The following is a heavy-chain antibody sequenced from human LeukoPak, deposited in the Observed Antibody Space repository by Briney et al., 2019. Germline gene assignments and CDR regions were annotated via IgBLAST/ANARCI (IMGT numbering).Heavy chain of an antibody. CDR1: GYTFTSYA. D-gene: IGHD6-6*01. J-gene: IGHJ6*03. CDR3: ARDQSSSWSSYYYMDV. CDR2: INTNTGNP. V-gene: IGHV7-4-1*02. Sequence: ASVKVSCKASGYTFTSYAMNWVRQAPGQGLEWMGWINTNTGNPTYAQGFTGRSVFSLDTSVSTAYLQISSLKAEDTAVYYCARDQSSSWSSYYYMDVWGKGTTVTVSS.